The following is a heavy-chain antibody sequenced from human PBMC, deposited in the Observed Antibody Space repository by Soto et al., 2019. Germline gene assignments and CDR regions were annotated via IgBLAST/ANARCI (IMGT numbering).Heavy chain of an antibody. CDR2: ISYAGDYQ. D-gene: IGHD6-13*01. V-gene: IGHV3-30*18. Sequence: QVQLVESGGGVVQPGRSLRLSCAASGFTFSSYGMHWVRQAPGKGLEWVAVISYAGDYQYYADSVKGRFTISRDNSKNTLYLQMNTLRPEDTAVSFCAKSRGGSSWYEGDSWGQGTLVTVSS. CDR3: AKSRGGSSWYEGDS. CDR1: GFTFSSYG. J-gene: IGHJ4*02.